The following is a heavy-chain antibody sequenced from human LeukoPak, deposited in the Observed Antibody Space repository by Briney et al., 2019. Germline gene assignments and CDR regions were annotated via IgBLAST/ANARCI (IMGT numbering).Heavy chain of an antibody. Sequence: SENLSLTCTVSGGSISSHYWSWIRQPPGKGLEWIGYIYYSGSTNYNASFKSRVTISIDTSKNQFSLKLSSVTAADTAVYYCARLVRGYFDSWGQGTLVTVSS. CDR1: GGSISSHY. CDR2: IYYSGST. J-gene: IGHJ4*02. CDR3: ARLVRGYFDS. V-gene: IGHV4-59*11.